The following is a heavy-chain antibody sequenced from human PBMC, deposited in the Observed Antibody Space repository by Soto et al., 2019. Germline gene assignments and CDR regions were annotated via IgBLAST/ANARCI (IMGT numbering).Heavy chain of an antibody. D-gene: IGHD1-20*01. CDR3: ATSQKGYNWNYFDH. CDR2: VFYTGFT. V-gene: IGHV4-39*01. CDR1: GASISGSYYY. J-gene: IGHJ4*02. Sequence: NPSETLSLTCAVSGASISGSYYYWAWLRQSPGKGPEWIGSVFYTGFTSYNPSLESRVSVSVGTSKSQFSLKLSAVTAADTAVYYCATSQKGYNWNYFDHWGQGALVTVSS.